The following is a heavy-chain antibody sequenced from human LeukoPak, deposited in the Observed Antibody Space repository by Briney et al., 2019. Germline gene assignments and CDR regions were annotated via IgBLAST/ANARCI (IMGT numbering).Heavy chain of an antibody. Sequence: SETLSLTCTVSGASIRSGDYYWSWIRQPPGKGLEWIGYIYYSGSTNYNPSLKSRVTISVDTSKNQFSLKLSSVTAADTAVYYCARVPYYDSSGYSRWYFDLWGRGTLVTVSS. V-gene: IGHV4-61*08. J-gene: IGHJ2*01. CDR2: IYYSGST. CDR1: GASIRSGDYY. D-gene: IGHD3-22*01. CDR3: ARVPYYDSSGYSRWYFDL.